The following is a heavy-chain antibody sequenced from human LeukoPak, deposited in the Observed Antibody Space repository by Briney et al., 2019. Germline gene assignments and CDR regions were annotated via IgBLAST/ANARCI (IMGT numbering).Heavy chain of an antibody. CDR2: IGTAGDT. D-gene: IGHD1-26*01. J-gene: IGHJ4*02. V-gene: IGHV3-13*01. CDR1: GFTFSNHA. Sequence: GGSLRLSCATSGFTFSNHAMHWVRQATGKGLEWVSAIGTAGDTFYPGSVKGRFTISRENAKNSLSLQMNSLRAEDTAVYYCVRQQTPHGNFDYWGQGPLVTVSS. CDR3: VRQQTPHGNFDY.